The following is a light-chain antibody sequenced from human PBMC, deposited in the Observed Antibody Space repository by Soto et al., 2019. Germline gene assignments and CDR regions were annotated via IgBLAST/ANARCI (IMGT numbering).Light chain of an antibody. J-gene: IGKJ1*01. Sequence: DIQMTQSPSSLSASVGDRVTITCRASQSISNYLNWYQQKPGKAPKLLMFAASSLQSGVPSRFSGDGSGTDFTLTISSLQPEDFATYYCQQCYSTPRTFGQGTKVEIK. CDR3: QQCYSTPRT. CDR2: AAS. V-gene: IGKV1-39*01. CDR1: QSISNY.